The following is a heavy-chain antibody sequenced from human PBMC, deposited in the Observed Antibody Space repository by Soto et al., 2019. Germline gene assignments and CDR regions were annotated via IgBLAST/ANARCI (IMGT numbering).Heavy chain of an antibody. V-gene: IGHV4-59*01. D-gene: IGHD6-13*01. CDR1: GGSISSYY. CDR3: ARVGIAAAEPFDY. CDR2: IYYSGST. Sequence: SETLSLTCTVSGGSISSYYWSWIRQPPGKGLEWIGYIYYSGSTNYNPSLKSRVTISVDTSKNQFSLKLSSVTAAGTAVYYCARVGIAAAEPFDYWGQGTLVTVSS. J-gene: IGHJ4*02.